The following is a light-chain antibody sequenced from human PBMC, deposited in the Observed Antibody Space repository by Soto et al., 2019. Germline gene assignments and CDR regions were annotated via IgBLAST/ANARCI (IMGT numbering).Light chain of an antibody. CDR1: QDIGND. V-gene: IGKV1-6*02. J-gene: IGKJ1*01. Sequence: AIQMTQSPSSLAGSVGDRLTITCRASQDIGNDLGWYQQKPGKAPKLLIYAASILQSGVSSRFSGSGSGTEFTLTISSLQPEDFATYYCLQVFNFPRAFGQGTKVDIK. CDR3: LQVFNFPRA. CDR2: AAS.